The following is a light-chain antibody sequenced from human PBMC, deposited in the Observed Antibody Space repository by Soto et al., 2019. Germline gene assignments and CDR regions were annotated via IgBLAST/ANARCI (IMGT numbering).Light chain of an antibody. J-gene: IGKJ4*01. CDR1: QSISSW. V-gene: IGKV1-5*03. CDR3: QQYNNYPVT. Sequence: DIQMTQSPSTLSASVGDRVTITCRASQSISSWLAWYQQKPGKAPKLLMYKASRLQSGVPSRFSGSGSGTEFTLTISSLQPDDFATYYCQQYNNYPVTFGGGTTVDIK. CDR2: KAS.